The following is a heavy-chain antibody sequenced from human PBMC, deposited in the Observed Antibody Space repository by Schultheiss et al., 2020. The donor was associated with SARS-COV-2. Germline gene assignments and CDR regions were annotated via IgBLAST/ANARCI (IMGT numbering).Heavy chain of an antibody. CDR1: GGSISGSSYY. CDR2: IYYSGST. J-gene: IGHJ5*02. V-gene: IGHV4-39*01. D-gene: IGHD3-3*01. Sequence: SETLSLTCTVSGGSISGSSYYWGWIRQPPGKGLECIGSIYYSGSTYYNPSLKSRVTISVDTSKNQFSLKLSSVTAADTAVYYCAGSITIFGVVHNWFDPWGQGTLVTVAS. CDR3: AGSITIFGVVHNWFDP.